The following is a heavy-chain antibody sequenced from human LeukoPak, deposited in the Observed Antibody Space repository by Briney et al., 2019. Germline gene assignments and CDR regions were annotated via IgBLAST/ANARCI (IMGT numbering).Heavy chain of an antibody. J-gene: IGHJ3*02. CDR1: GFTFSSYA. V-gene: IGHV3-23*01. CDR2: ISGSGGST. Sequence: GGSLRLSCAASGFTFSSYAMSWVRQAPGKGLEWVSAISGSGGSTYYADSVKGRFTISRGNSKNTLYLQMNSLRAEDTAVYYCAKAGGVAIFGVVYDAFDIWGQGTMVTVSS. CDR3: AKAGGVAIFGVVYDAFDI. D-gene: IGHD3-3*01.